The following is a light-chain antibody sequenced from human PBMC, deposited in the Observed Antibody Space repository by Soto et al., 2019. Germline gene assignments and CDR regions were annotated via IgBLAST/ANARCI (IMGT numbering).Light chain of an antibody. CDR1: QSISSW. CDR2: KAS. Sequence: DIQMTQSPSTLSASVGDRVTITCRASQSISSWLAWYQQKPGKAPKLLMYKASNLESGVPSRFSGSGSGTEFTLTISSLQPDYFAPYHCQQYNDYPLTFGGGTKVEIK. CDR3: QQYNDYPLT. J-gene: IGKJ4*01. V-gene: IGKV1-5*03.